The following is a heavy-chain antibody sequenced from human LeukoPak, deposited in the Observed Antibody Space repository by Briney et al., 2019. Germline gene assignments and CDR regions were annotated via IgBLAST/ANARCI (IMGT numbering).Heavy chain of an antibody. J-gene: IGHJ4*02. CDR1: GFTFSSYG. CDR3: AKGLTYDGSAY. D-gene: IGHD3-22*01. CDR2: ISYDGSNK. Sequence: GGSLRLSCAASGFTFSSYGMHWVRQAPGKGLEWVAVISYDGSNKYYADSVKGRFTISRDNSKNTLYLQMNSLRAEDTAVYYCAKGLTYDGSAYWGQGTLVTVSS. V-gene: IGHV3-30*18.